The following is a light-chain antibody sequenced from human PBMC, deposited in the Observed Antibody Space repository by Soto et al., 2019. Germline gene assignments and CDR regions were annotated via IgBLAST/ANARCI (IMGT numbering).Light chain of an antibody. Sequence: EIVMTQSPATLSVSPGERATLSCRASQSVSSNLAWYQQKPGQAPRLLIYGAFTRATGIPARFSVSGSGTEFTLTISSLQSEDFAVYYCQQYNNWPRTFGPGTKVDIK. J-gene: IGKJ3*01. V-gene: IGKV3-15*01. CDR3: QQYNNWPRT. CDR2: GAF. CDR1: QSVSSN.